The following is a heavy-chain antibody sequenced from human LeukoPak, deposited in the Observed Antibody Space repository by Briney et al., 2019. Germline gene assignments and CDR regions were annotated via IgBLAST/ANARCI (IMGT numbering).Heavy chain of an antibody. CDR3: AKAPVTSCRGAYCYPFDS. J-gene: IGHJ4*02. V-gene: IGHV3-23*01. D-gene: IGHD2-21*01. CDR1: GFTLSTYA. Sequence: GGSLRLSCAASGFTLSTYAMSWVRQTPGKGLEWVAATSSSAAGTYHADSVRGRFTISWDNSKNTLYLQMDSLRAEDAAVYFCAKAPVTSCRGAYCYPFDSWGQRTLVTVSS. CDR2: TSSSAAGT.